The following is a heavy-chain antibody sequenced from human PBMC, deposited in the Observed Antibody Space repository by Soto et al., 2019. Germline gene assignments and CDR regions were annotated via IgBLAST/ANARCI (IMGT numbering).Heavy chain of an antibody. J-gene: IGHJ6*02. CDR1: GGSISSYY. V-gene: IGHV4-59*06. CDR2: IYYSGST. CDR3: ASAPSCTNGVCYQYYYYGMDV. D-gene: IGHD2-8*01. Sequence: SETLSLTCTVSGGSISSYYWSWIRQPPGKGLEWIGYIYYSGSTYYNPSLKSRVTISVDTSKNQFSLKLSSVTAADTAVYYCASAPSCTNGVCYQYYYYGMDVWGQGTTVTVSS.